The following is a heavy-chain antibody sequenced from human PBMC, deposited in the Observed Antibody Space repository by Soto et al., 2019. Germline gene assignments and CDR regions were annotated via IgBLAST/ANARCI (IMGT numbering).Heavy chain of an antibody. V-gene: IGHV4-39*01. CDR3: GRGIIGDVFDI. D-gene: IGHD3-10*01. CDR2: IYYSGST. J-gene: IGHJ3*02. CDR1: GGSISSSSYY. Sequence: PSETLSLTCTVSGGSISSSSYYWGWTRQPPGKGLEWIGSIYYSGSTYYNPSLKSRVTISVDTSKNQFSLKLSSVTAAYTAVYYCGRGIIGDVFDIWGQGTMVTVSS.